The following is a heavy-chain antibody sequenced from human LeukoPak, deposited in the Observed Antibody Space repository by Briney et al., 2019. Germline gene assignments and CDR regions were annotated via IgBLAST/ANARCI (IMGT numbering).Heavy chain of an antibody. CDR1: GFSFSTYT. J-gene: IGHJ4*02. D-gene: IGHD3-10*01. CDR3: ARAYYYDSKSYYNPTSSFDY. V-gene: IGHV3-74*01. Sequence: GGSLRLSCVASGFSFSTYTMSWVRQAPGKGLEWVSRINTDGSTTSYADSVKGRLTISRDNAKNSLNLQMNSLRAEDTAVYYCARAYYYDSKSYYNPTSSFDYWGQGTLVTVAS. CDR2: INTDGSTT.